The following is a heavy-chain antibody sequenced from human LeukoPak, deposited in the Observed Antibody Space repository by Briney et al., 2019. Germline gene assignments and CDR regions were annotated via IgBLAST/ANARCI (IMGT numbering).Heavy chain of an antibody. V-gene: IGHV1-2*02. CDR3: ARDHGDDAFDI. Sequence: GASVKVSCKASGYTFTNYYIHWVRQASGQGLEWMGWINSNRGGTNYAQKFQGRVTMTRDTSISTAYMELRSVRSDDTAVYYCARDHGDDAFDIWGPGTMVTVSS. D-gene: IGHD3-3*01. J-gene: IGHJ3*02. CDR1: GYTFTNYY. CDR2: INSNRGGT.